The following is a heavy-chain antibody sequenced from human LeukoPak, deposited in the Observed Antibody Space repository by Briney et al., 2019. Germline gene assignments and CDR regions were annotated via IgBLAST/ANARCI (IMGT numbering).Heavy chain of an antibody. D-gene: IGHD2-15*01. CDR1: GYSFTSYW. J-gene: IGHJ3*02. CDR3: ARHGGDSRYCSGGSCYQFDI. CDR2: IYPGDSDT. Sequence: GESLKISCKGSGYSFTSYWIGWVRQMPGKGLEWMGIIYPGDSDTRYSPSFQGQVTISADKSISTAYLQWSSLKASDTAMYYCARHGGDSRYCSGGSCYQFDIWGQGTMVTVSS. V-gene: IGHV5-51*01.